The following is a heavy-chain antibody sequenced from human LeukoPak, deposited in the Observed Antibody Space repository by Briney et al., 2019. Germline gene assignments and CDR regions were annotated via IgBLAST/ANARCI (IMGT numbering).Heavy chain of an antibody. CDR2: IYTSGST. J-gene: IGHJ4*02. V-gene: IGHV4-4*09. Sequence: KPSETLSLTCTVSGGSISSYYWSWIRQPPGKGLEWIGYIYTSGSTNYNPSLKSRVTISVDTSKNQFSLKLSSVTAADTAVYYCARSASGDFWSGSFDHWGQGTLVTVSS. CDR1: GGSISSYY. D-gene: IGHD3-3*01. CDR3: ARSASGDFWSGSFDH.